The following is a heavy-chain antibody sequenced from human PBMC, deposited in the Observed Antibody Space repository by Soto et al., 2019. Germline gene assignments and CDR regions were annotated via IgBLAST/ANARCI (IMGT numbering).Heavy chain of an antibody. CDR1: GFTFGSRA. D-gene: IGHD3-10*01. V-gene: IGHV3-23*01. CDR3: ARGSKESYPGSRVFDF. Sequence: GGSLRLSCVASGFTFGSRAMSWARQAPGEGLEWVSTITDSGGDTKYADSVRGRFTISRANSKNTLFLQMSSLRAEDSAVYYCARGSKESYPGSRVFDFWGRGTLVTVSS. CDR2: ITDSGGDT. J-gene: IGHJ4*02.